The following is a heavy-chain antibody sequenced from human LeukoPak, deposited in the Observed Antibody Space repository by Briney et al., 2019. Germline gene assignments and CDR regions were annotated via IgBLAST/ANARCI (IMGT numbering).Heavy chain of an antibody. CDR3: ARSATEYYFDY. V-gene: IGHV4-59*02. Sequence: SETLSLTCSVSGGSASIYYWSWIRQPPGKGLEWIAYMYYGGSTNYNPSLKRRVTISVDTSKNQFSLKLSSVTAADTDVYYCARSATEYYFDYWGQGTLVTVSS. D-gene: IGHD4-17*01. CDR1: GGSASIYY. CDR2: MYYGGST. J-gene: IGHJ4*02.